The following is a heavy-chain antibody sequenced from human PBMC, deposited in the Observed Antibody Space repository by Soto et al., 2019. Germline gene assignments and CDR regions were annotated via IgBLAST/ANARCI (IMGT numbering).Heavy chain of an antibody. CDR1: GDSVSSNSAA. J-gene: IGHJ6*02. V-gene: IGHV6-1*01. Sequence: PSQTLSLTCAISGDSVSSNSAAWNWIRQSPSRGLEWLGRTYYRSKWYNDYAVSVKSRITINPDTSKNQFSLQLNSVTPEDTAVYYCARDVVAGNYYYYYGMDVWGQGTTVTVSS. D-gene: IGHD6-19*01. CDR3: ARDVVAGNYYYYYGMDV. CDR2: TYYRSKWYN.